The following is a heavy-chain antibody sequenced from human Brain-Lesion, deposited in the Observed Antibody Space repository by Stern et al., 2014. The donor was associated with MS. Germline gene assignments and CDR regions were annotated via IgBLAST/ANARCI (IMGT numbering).Heavy chain of an antibody. J-gene: IGHJ6*02. V-gene: IGHV1-2*02. D-gene: IGHD3-3*01. CDR1: GYIFTGYY. CDR3: ARDQRGITIFGVVTDYYYLGMDV. Sequence: QLVQSGAEVKKPGASVKVSCKTSGYIFTGYYIHWVRQAPGQGLEWMAWINPNTGGTNYAQKLQGRVTMSRDTSISTAYVELSSLTSDDTAVYYCARDQRGITIFGVVTDYYYLGMDVWGQGTTVTVSS. CDR2: INPNTGGT.